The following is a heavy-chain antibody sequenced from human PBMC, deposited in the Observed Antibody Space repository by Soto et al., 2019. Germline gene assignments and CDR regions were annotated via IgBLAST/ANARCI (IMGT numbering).Heavy chain of an antibody. CDR2: IYWDDDE. CDR1: GFSLTTAGVG. D-gene: IGHD3-10*01. J-gene: IGHJ4*02. V-gene: IGHV2-5*02. Sequence: QINLKGSGPTLVKPTQTLTLTCSFSGFSLTTAGVGVGWVRQSPGEALEWLALIYWDDDERYSPSLKTRLTITKDPSNNQVVLIMTNMAPEDTATYYCAHSRNLITEDAQVGDFDYWGQGTLVTVSS. CDR3: AHSRNLITEDAQVGDFDY.